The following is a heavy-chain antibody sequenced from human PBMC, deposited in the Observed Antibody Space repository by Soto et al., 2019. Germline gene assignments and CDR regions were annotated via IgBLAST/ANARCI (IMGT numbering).Heavy chain of an antibody. V-gene: IGHV3-23*01. CDR3: AKGKSGIKGVVDYYYYGMDV. D-gene: IGHD3-3*01. CDR2: ISGSGGST. CDR1: GFTFSSYA. J-gene: IGHJ6*02. Sequence: HPGGSLRLSCAASGFTFSSYAMSWVRQAPGKGLEWVSAISGSGGSTYYADSVKGRFTISRDNSKNTLYLQMNSLRAEDTAVYYCAKGKSGIKGVVDYYYYGMDVWGQGTTVTVSS.